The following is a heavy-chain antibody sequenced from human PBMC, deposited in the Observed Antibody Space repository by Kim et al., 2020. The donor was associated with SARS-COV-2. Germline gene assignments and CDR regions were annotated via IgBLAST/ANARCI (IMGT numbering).Heavy chain of an antibody. V-gene: IGHV3-7*01. J-gene: IGHJ4*02. CDR1: GFTFSNYW. CDR3: TSWEASNY. Sequence: GGSLRLSCAASGFTFSNYWMSWVRQAPGKGLEWVANINSDGSAKYYVDSVRGRFTISRDNAQNSLFLQMNSLRVEDTAVYYCTSWEASNYWGPGTLVTVSS. CDR2: INSDGSAK. D-gene: IGHD1-26*01.